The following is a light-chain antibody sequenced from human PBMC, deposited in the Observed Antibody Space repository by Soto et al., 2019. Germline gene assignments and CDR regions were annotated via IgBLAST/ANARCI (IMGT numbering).Light chain of an antibody. J-gene: IGKJ2*01. CDR3: QQYGSSPPYT. CDR1: QSVTNNY. V-gene: IGKV3-20*01. CDR2: GSS. Sequence: EVVLTQSPGTLSLSPGERATLSCSASQSVTNNYFAWYQQKPGQSPRLLIFGSSDRSTGIPDRFSGSGSGTEFTLTISRLEPEDFAVYYCQQYGSSPPYTFGQGTQLEIK.